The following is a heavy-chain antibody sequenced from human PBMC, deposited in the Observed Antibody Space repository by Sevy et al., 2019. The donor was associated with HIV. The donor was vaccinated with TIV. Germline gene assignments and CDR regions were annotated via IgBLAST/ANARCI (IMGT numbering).Heavy chain of an antibody. Sequence: GGSLRLSCAASGFTFSSYAMSWVRQAPGKGLEWVSAISGSGGSTYYADSVKGRFTISRDNPKNTLYLQMNSLRAEDTAVYYCAKDAYSSGWYPSDYWGQGTLVTVSS. CDR2: ISGSGGST. CDR1: GFTFSSYA. J-gene: IGHJ4*02. CDR3: AKDAYSSGWYPSDY. V-gene: IGHV3-23*01. D-gene: IGHD6-19*01.